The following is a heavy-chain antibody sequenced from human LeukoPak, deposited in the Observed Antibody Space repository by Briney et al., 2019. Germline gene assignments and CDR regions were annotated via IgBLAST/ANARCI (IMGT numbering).Heavy chain of an antibody. V-gene: IGHV3-30*01. CDR2: ISFDATKE. J-gene: IGHJ3*02. Sequence: GGSLRLSCAASGFTFSNYAMHWVRQAPGKGLDWVSVISFDATKEYFCNSVNGRFTISRDNSKATLYLQMHRLRIEDTALYFCARFKVGTNTTQKNAFDIWGRGTVDAVSS. D-gene: IGHD1-1*01. CDR3: ARFKVGTNTTQKNAFDI. CDR1: GFTFSNYA.